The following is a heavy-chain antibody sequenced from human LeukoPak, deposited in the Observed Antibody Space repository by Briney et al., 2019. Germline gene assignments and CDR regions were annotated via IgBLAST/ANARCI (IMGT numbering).Heavy chain of an antibody. V-gene: IGHV1-18*01. CDR3: ARASVRRPVEGNWFDP. CDR1: GYTFTSYG. J-gene: IGHJ5*02. Sequence: GASVKVSCKASGYTFTSYGISWVRQAPGQGLEWMGWISAYNGNTNYAQKLQGRVTMTTDTSTSTAYMELRSLRSDDTAVYYCARASVRRPVEGNWFDPWGQGTLVTVSS. CDR2: ISAYNGNT. D-gene: IGHD4-23*01.